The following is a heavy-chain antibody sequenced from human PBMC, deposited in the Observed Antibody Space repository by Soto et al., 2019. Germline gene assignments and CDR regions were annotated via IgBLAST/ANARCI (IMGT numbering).Heavy chain of an antibody. CDR1: GSSISSYY. D-gene: IGHD6-13*01. J-gene: IGHJ6*03. Sequence: SETLSLTCTASGSSISSYYWTWIRQPPGKGLEWIGFIYYSRSTNYNPSLKRRVTISVATSKTQFSLKLSSVTAAYMAVYYGARRDGYYHYMDVWGKGTTVTVSS. V-gene: IGHV4-59*08. CDR3: ARRDGYYHYMDV. CDR2: IYYSRST.